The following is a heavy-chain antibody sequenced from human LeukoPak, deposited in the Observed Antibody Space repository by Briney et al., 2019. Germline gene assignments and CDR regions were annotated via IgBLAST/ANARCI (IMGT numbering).Heavy chain of an antibody. Sequence: PGESLKISCQTSGYSFTTYWIGWVRQMPGKGLEWIGIIYPSDSNTKYSPSFQGRVTISIDKSITTAYLQWRSLKASDTAIYYCARQGPYCRGDSCYKDYWGQGTLVTVSS. CDR2: IYPSDSNT. CDR1: GYSFTTYW. CDR3: ARQGPYCRGDSCYKDY. V-gene: IGHV5-51*01. J-gene: IGHJ4*02. D-gene: IGHD2-15*01.